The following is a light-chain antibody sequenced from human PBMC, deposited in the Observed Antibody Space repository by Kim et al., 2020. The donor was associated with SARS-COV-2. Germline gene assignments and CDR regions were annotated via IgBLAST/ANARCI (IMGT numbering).Light chain of an antibody. J-gene: IGKJ2*01. Sequence: EPASISCRSSQSLLHSNGYNYLDWYLQKPGQSPQLLIYLGSNRASGVPDRFSGSGSGTDFTLKISRVEAEDVGLYYCMQALQAPYTFGQGTKLEIK. CDR2: LGS. CDR3: MQALQAPYT. V-gene: IGKV2-28*01. CDR1: QSLLHSNGYNY.